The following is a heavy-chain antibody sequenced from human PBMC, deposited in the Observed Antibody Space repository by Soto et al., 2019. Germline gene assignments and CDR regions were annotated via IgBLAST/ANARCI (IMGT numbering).Heavy chain of an antibody. J-gene: IGHJ2*01. CDR2: IFYNGDT. D-gene: IGHD3-10*01. Sequence: QVQLQESGPGLVKPSETLSLTCTISGGSISTYYWSWIRQPPGKGLEWIGYIFYNGDTNYSPSLKCQVTVSADTSQNQFSLGLTSVTAADTAVYYCAKGAHGSYLNGGFDLWGRGTLVTVSS. CDR1: GGSISTYY. CDR3: AKGAHGSYLNGGFDL. V-gene: IGHV4-59*01.